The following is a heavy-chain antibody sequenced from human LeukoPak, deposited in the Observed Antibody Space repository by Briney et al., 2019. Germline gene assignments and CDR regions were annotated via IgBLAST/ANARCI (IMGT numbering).Heavy chain of an antibody. CDR3: ARESLEFRFFDF. Sequence: SQTLSLTCTVSGGSISSGSYYWSWIRQPAGKGLEWIGRIYTTGRTIYNPSLKSQVTISINTSKNQFSLKLTSVTATDTAMYYCARESLEFRFFDFWGRGALVTVSS. CDR1: GGSISSGSYY. V-gene: IGHV4-61*02. CDR2: IYTTGRT. D-gene: IGHD1-1*01. J-gene: IGHJ4*02.